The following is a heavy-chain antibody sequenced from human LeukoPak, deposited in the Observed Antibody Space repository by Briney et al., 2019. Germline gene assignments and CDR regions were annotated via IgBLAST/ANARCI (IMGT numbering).Heavy chain of an antibody. CDR3: GGSCYSGGWFDP. Sequence: PSETLSLTCAVSGGSISSSNWWSWVRQPPGKGLEWIGEIYHSGSTNYNPSLKSRVTISVDTSKNQFSLKLSSVTAADTAVYCGGGSCYSGGWFDPWGQGTLVTVSS. CDR1: GGSISSSNW. J-gene: IGHJ5*02. D-gene: IGHD2-15*01. CDR2: IYHSGST. V-gene: IGHV4-4*01.